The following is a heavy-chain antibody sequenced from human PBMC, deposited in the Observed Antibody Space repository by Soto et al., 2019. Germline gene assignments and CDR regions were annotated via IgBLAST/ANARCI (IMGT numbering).Heavy chain of an antibody. CDR1: GFTFSSYG. D-gene: IGHD1-26*01. J-gene: IGHJ4*02. CDR2: ISRSGSYM. V-gene: IGHV3-21*01. CDR3: AREQVVATTQQLFDY. Sequence: EVQLVESGGGLVKPGGSLRLSCAASGFTFSSYGINWVRQAPGKGLEWVSSISRSGSYMYYADSVKGRFTISRDNAKNSLYLQMNSLRAEDTAVYYCAREQVVATTQQLFDYWGQGTLVTVSS.